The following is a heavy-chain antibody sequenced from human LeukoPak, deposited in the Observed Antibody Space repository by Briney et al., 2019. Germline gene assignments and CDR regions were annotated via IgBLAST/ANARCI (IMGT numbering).Heavy chain of an antibody. J-gene: IGHJ3*02. Sequence: GGSLRLSCAASGFTFSNAWMSWVRQAPGKGLEWVGRIKSKTDGGTTDYAAPVKGRFTISRDDSKNTLYLQMNSLKTEDTAVYYCTTTHSSGWLNDAFDIWGQGTMVTVSS. CDR3: TTTHSSGWLNDAFDI. D-gene: IGHD6-19*01. V-gene: IGHV3-15*01. CDR1: GFTFSNAW. CDR2: IKSKTDGGTT.